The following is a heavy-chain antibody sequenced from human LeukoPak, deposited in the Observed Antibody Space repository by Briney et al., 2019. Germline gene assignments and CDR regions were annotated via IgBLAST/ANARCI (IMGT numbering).Heavy chain of an antibody. CDR3: ARVKPNYYDSSAYGTFDI. CDR1: GYTFTSYY. J-gene: IGHJ3*02. CDR2: INPSGGST. D-gene: IGHD3-22*01. Sequence: ASVKLSCTASGYTFTSYYMHWVRQAPGQGLEWMGIINPSGGSTSYAQKFQGRVTMPRDTYTSAVYMELSSLTSEDTAVYYCARVKPNYYDSSAYGTFDIWGQGTMVTVSS. V-gene: IGHV1-46*01.